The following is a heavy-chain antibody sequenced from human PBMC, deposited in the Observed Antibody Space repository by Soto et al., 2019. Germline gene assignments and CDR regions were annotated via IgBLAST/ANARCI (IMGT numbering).Heavy chain of an antibody. V-gene: IGHV1-18*01. Sequence: QVQLVQSGAEVKKPGASMKASCKASGYTFNTCGISWVRQAPGQGLEWMGWISAYNGNTDYAQKLQGRVIMTTDTSTSTAYMELRSLRSDDTAVYYCARDGIVVVPSTNTYYYYGMDVWGQGTTVTVSS. CDR1: GYTFNTCG. J-gene: IGHJ6*02. D-gene: IGHD2-2*01. CDR3: ARDGIVVVPSTNTYYYYGMDV. CDR2: ISAYNGNT.